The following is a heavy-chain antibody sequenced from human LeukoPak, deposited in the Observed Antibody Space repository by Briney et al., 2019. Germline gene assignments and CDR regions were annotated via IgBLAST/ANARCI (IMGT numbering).Heavy chain of an antibody. D-gene: IGHD5-18*01. CDR1: GFTFSSYA. Sequence: GGSLRLSCSASGFTFSSYAMHWVRQAPGKGLEYASAISSNGGSTYYADSVKGRFTISRDNSKNTLYLQMSSLRAEDTAVYYCVKDRGYSYGEGGYWGQGTLVTVSS. CDR3: VKDRGYSYGEGGY. V-gene: IGHV3-64D*06. J-gene: IGHJ4*02. CDR2: ISSNGGST.